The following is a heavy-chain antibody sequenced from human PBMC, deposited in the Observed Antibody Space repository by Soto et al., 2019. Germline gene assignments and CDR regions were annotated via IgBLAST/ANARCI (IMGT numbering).Heavy chain of an antibody. D-gene: IGHD6-6*01. CDR2: IYYNGRT. CDR3: ARDRSNSPDYFDY. Sequence: SETLSLTCTVSGGSISSDDYYWSWIRQPPGKGLEWIGYIYYNGRTDYNPSLKSRVIISIDTSKNQFSLNLNSVSAADTAVYYCARDRSNSPDYFDYWGQGTLVTVSS. CDR1: GGSISSDDYY. J-gene: IGHJ4*02. V-gene: IGHV4-30-4*01.